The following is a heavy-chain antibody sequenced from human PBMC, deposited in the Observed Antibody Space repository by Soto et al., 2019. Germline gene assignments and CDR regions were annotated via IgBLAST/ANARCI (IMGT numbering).Heavy chain of an antibody. CDR1: GGSISSYY. J-gene: IGHJ4*02. V-gene: IGHV4-59*01. Sequence: SETLSLTCTVSGGSISSYYWSWIRQPPGEGLEWIGYIYYSGSTNYNPSLKSRVTISVDTSKNQFSLKLSSVTAADTAVYYCARGKGTTPGFDYWGQGTLVTVSS. D-gene: IGHD1-7*01. CDR2: IYYSGST. CDR3: ARGKGTTPGFDY.